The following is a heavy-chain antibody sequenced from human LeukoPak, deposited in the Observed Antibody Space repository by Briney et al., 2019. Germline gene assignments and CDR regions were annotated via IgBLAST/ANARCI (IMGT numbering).Heavy chain of an antibody. CDR3: VRDHWQGLGDF. CDR1: GFTVSDNY. D-gene: IGHD6-19*01. J-gene: IGHJ6*02. Sequence: GGSLRLSCAASGFTVSDNYMSWVRQAPGKGLEWVSTVYSGGLKYYADHVQGRFTRSRDNSKNHLYLQMSSLRAEDAAVYYCVRDHWQGLGDFWGQGTTVTVSS. V-gene: IGHV3-66*01. CDR2: VYSGGLK.